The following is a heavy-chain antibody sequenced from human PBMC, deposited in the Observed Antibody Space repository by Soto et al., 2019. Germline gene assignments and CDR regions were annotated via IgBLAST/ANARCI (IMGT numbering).Heavy chain of an antibody. CDR2: IYHSGST. J-gene: IGHJ5*02. Sequence: QVQLQESGPGLVKPSGTLSLTCAVSGGSISSSNWWSWVRQPPGKGLEWIGEIYHSGSTNYNPSLKSRVTISVDKSKNQFSLKLSSVTAADTAVYYCARVSTMVRGVIGDNWFDPWGQGTLVTVSS. CDR3: ARVSTMVRGVIGDNWFDP. CDR1: GGSISSSNW. V-gene: IGHV4-4*02. D-gene: IGHD3-10*01.